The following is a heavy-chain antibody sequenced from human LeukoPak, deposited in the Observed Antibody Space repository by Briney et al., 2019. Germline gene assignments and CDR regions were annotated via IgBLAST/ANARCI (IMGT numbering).Heavy chain of an antibody. CDR2: INNDGSST. CDR3: ARPDLMRELRFDP. D-gene: IGHD1-7*01. J-gene: IGHJ5*02. CDR1: GFTFRNYW. Sequence: PGGSLRLSCAASGFTFRNYWMHGVRQAPGKGLVWVSCINNDGSSTDYADSVKGRFTISRDNAKNTLYLQMDSLRAEDTAVYYCARPDLMRELRFDPWGQGTLVTVSS. V-gene: IGHV3-74*01.